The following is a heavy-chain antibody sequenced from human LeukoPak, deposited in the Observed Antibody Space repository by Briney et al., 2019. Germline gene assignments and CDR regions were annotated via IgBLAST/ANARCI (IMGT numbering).Heavy chain of an antibody. D-gene: IGHD3-10*01. V-gene: IGHV4-39*01. CDR1: GGSISSYY. Sequence: PSETLSLTCTVSGGSISSYYWGWIRQPPGKGLEWIGSIYYSGSTYYNPSLKSRVTISVDTSKNQFSLKLSSVTAADTAVYYCARRLTIRYGSGSYYPTYYYYMDVWGKGTTVTISS. CDR2: IYYSGST. CDR3: ARRLTIRYGSGSYYPTYYYYMDV. J-gene: IGHJ6*03.